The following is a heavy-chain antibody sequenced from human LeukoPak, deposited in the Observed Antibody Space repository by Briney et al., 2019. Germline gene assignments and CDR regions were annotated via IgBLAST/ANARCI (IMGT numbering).Heavy chain of an antibody. J-gene: IGHJ4*02. D-gene: IGHD3-3*01. CDR3: ALILEWPKSFDY. CDR1: GGTFSSYA. Sequence: SVKVSCKASGGTFSSYAISWVRQAPGQGLEWMGGIIPIFGTANYAQKFQGRVTITADESTSTAYMELSSLRSEDTAVYYCALILEWPKSFDYWGQGTLVTVSS. V-gene: IGHV1-69*13. CDR2: IIPIFGTA.